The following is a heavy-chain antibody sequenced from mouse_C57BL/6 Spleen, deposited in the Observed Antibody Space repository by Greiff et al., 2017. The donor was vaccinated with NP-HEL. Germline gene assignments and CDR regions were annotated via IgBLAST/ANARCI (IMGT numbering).Heavy chain of an antibody. Sequence: EVQVVESGPELVKPGASVKIPCKASGYTFTDYNMDWVKQSHGKSLEWIGDINPNNGGTIYNQKFKGKATLTVDKSSSTAYMELRSLTSEDTAVYYCARRGSWYFDVWGTGTTVTVSS. CDR1: GYTFTDYN. J-gene: IGHJ1*03. CDR2: INPNNGGT. CDR3: ARRGSWYFDV. V-gene: IGHV1-18*01.